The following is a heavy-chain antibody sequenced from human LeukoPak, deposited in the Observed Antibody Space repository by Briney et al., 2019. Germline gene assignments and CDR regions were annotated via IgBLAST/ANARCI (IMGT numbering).Heavy chain of an antibody. D-gene: IGHD3-10*01. CDR3: ARDWSGDDYGDY. J-gene: IGHJ4*02. CDR1: GGTFSSYA. V-gene: IGHV1-69*04. CDR2: IIPILGIA. Sequence: SVKVSCKASGGTFSSYAISWVRQAPGQGLEWMGRIIPILGIANYAQKFQGRVTITADKSTSTAYMELSSLRSEDAAVYYCARDWSGDDYGDYWGQGTLVTVSS.